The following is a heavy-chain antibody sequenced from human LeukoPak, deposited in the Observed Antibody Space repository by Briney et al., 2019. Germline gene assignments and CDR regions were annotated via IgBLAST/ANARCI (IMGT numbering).Heavy chain of an antibody. CDR1: GGSISSGGYY. D-gene: IGHD3-9*01. J-gene: IGHJ3*02. Sequence: SQTLSLTCTVSGGSISSGGYYWSWIRQHPGKGLEWIGYIYYSGSTYYNPSLKSRVTISVDTSKNQFSLKLSSVTAADTAVYYCAREAANFGWWHDAFDIWGQGTMVTVSS. CDR2: IYYSGST. CDR3: AREAANFGWWHDAFDI. V-gene: IGHV4-31*03.